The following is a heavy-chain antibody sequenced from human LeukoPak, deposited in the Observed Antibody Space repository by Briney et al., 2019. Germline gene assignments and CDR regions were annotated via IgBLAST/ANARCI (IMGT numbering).Heavy chain of an antibody. V-gene: IGHV3-66*01. J-gene: IGHJ6*02. CDR1: GFTVSSNY. Sequence: GGSLRLSCAASGFTVSSNYMRWVRRAPGKGLEWVSVIYSGGSTDYADSVKGRFTISRDTSKNTLYLQMDSLRVEDTAVYYCARVKPVYGMDVWGQGTTVTVSS. CDR2: IYSGGST. CDR3: ARVKPVYGMDV.